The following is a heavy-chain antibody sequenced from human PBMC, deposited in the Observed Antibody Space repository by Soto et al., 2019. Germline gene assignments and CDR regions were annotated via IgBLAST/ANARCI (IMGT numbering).Heavy chain of an antibody. J-gene: IGHJ5*02. D-gene: IGHD3-10*01. Sequence: QGQLHESGGGVVHPGTSLRLSCAASGLTFSSSAMHWVRQAPGKGLEWVAMISHDGSHEYYGDSVKGRFSVSRDNSHNILHLQMNSLRIEDTAVYFCARNTDHRLVRGWLDPWGQGTLDTVSS. CDR1: GLTFSSSA. CDR3: ARNTDHRLVRGWLDP. V-gene: IGHV3-30-3*01. CDR2: ISHDGSHE.